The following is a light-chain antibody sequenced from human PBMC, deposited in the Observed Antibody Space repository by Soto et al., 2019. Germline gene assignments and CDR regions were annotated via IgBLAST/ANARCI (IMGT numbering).Light chain of an antibody. CDR2: GAS. J-gene: IGKJ2*01. CDR1: QSVSGN. CDR3: LKYNEAPPP. V-gene: IGKV3-15*01. Sequence: EILMTQSPATLSVSPGEGGTLTCRASQSVSGNLAWYQQKPGQAPTLLIYGASTLATGIPSRFSGSGSGTDFTLTISSPQPEDFAVYYCLKYNEAPPPFGQGTKLEIK.